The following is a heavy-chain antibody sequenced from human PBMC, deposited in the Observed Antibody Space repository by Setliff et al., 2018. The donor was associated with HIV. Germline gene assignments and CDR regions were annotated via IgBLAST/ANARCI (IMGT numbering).Heavy chain of an antibody. Sequence: GASVKVSCKASGYTFTIYDITWVRQAPGQGLVWMGWISAYNGNTNYAQKLQGRVTMTTDTSTSTAYMELRSLRSDDTAVYYCAREGYSVDAFDIWGQGTMVTVSS. CDR2: ISAYNGNT. D-gene: IGHD4-4*01. V-gene: IGHV1-18*01. CDR1: GYTFTIYD. J-gene: IGHJ3*02. CDR3: AREGYSVDAFDI.